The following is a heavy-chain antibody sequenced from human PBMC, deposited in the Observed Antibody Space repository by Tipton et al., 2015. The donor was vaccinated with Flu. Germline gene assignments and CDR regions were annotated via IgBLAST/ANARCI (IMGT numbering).Heavy chain of an antibody. Sequence: SLRLSCAASGFTFISYAMGWVRQAPGKGLEWVSTISASGGDTYYADSVKGRFTISRDNSKNTLYLQMNSPRAEDTAVYHCAKDSGERGWYFDLWGPGPLVTVSS. D-gene: IGHD3-10*01. CDR2: ISASGGDT. J-gene: IGHJ2*01. V-gene: IGHV3-23*01. CDR3: AKDSGERGWYFDL. CDR1: GFTFISYA.